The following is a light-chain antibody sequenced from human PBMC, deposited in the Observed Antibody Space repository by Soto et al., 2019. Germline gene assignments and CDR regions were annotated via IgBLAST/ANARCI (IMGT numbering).Light chain of an antibody. CDR3: GTWDSSLSAGV. Sequence: QSVLTQPRSVSAAPGQQVTISCSGSSSNIGNNYVSWYQQLPGTAPKLLMYDNNKRPSGIPDRFSGSKSGTSATLGITGLQTGDEADYYCGTWDSSLSAGVFGGGTKLTVL. CDR1: SSNIGNNY. CDR2: DNN. J-gene: IGLJ2*01. V-gene: IGLV1-51*01.